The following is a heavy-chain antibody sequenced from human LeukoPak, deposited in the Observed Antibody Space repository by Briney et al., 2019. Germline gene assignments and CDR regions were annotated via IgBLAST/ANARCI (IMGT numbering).Heavy chain of an antibody. CDR2: ISYDGSNK. Sequence: EGSLRLSCAASGFTFSSYAMHWVRQAPGKGLEWVAVISYDGSNKYYADSVKGRFTISRDNSKNTLYLQMNSLRAEDTAVYYCARDLAVPAAQDYYYGMDVWGQGTTVTVSS. CDR3: ARDLAVPAAQDYYYGMDV. CDR1: GFTFSSYA. V-gene: IGHV3-30-3*01. J-gene: IGHJ6*02. D-gene: IGHD2-2*01.